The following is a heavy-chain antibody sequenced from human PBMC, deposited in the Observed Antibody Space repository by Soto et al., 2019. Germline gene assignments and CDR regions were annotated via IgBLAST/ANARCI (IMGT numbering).Heavy chain of an antibody. D-gene: IGHD2-2*01. J-gene: IGHJ5*02. CDR3: VKAIVPAAMRGWFDP. Sequence: PGGSLRLSCSASGFNFSSYARHRVRQAPGKGLDYVSAISSNGGSTYYADSVKGRFTISRDNSKNTLYLQMSSLRAEDTAVYYCVKAIVPAAMRGWFDPWGQGTLVTVSS. CDR1: GFNFSSYA. V-gene: IGHV3-64D*08. CDR2: ISSNGGST.